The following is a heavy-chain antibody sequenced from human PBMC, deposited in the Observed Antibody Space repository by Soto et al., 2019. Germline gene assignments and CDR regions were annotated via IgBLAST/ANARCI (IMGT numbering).Heavy chain of an antibody. CDR3: ARVFYGDYPYYFDY. D-gene: IGHD4-17*01. CDR2: ISSSGSTI. V-gene: IGHV3-48*03. Sequence: AGGSLRLSCAASGFTFSSYEMNWVRQAPGKGLEWVSYISSSGSTIYYADSVKGRFTISRDNAKNSLYLQMNSLRAEDTAVYYCARVFYGDYPYYFDYWGQGTLVTVSS. J-gene: IGHJ4*02. CDR1: GFTFSSYE.